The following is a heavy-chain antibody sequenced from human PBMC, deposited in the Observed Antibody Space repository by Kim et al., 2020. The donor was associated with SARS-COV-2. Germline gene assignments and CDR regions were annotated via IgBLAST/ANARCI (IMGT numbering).Heavy chain of an antibody. CDR3: ASIAALGYYFDY. J-gene: IGHJ4*02. V-gene: IGHV4-39*01. CDR2: IYYSGST. D-gene: IGHD6-6*01. Sequence: SETLSLTCTVSGGSISSSSYYWGWIRQPPGKGLEWIGSIYYSGSTYYNPSLKSRVTISVDTSKNQFSLKLSSVTAADTAVYYCASIAALGYYFDYWGQGTLVTVSS. CDR1: GGSISSSSYY.